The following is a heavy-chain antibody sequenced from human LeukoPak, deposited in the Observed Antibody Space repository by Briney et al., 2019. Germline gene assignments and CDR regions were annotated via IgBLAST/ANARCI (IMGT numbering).Heavy chain of an antibody. CDR2: INHSGST. D-gene: IGHD5-18*01. Sequence: SETLSLTCAVYGGSFSGYYWSWIRQPPGKGLEWIGEINHSGSTNYNPSLKSRVTISVDTSKNQFSLKLSSVTAADTAVYYCARSSVLRYSYGTYYFDYWGQGTPVTVSS. J-gene: IGHJ4*02. CDR1: GGSFSGYY. CDR3: ARSSVLRYSYGTYYFDY. V-gene: IGHV4-34*01.